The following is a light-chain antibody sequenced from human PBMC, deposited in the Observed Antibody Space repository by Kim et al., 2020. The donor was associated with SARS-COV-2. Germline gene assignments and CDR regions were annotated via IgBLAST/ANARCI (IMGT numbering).Light chain of an antibody. Sequence: SASVGDRVTISCRASQNIRVLLNWYQQKPGNAPRLLLFGASYLQCGVPSRFSRSGSGTDFTLTINSLHPEDSATYYCQQRQNPPNTFAQGPKLEI. CDR2: GAS. J-gene: IGKJ2*01. CDR1: QNIRVL. CDR3: QQRQNPPNT. V-gene: IGKV1-39*01.